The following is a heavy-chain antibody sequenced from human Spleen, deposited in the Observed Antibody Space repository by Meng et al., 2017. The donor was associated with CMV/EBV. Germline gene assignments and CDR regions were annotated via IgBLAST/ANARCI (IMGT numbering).Heavy chain of an antibody. V-gene: IGHV3-13*04. CDR1: GFTFSTYS. Sequence: LSGTASGFTFSTYSFHWVRQPKGKGLGWVSSIGTVGDTYSIGSVKGRFIISREDAKNSVYLQMNGLRDGDTGLYYCARARSPTHFDYWGQGALVTVSS. CDR3: ARARSPTHFDY. J-gene: IGHJ4*02. CDR2: IGTVGDT.